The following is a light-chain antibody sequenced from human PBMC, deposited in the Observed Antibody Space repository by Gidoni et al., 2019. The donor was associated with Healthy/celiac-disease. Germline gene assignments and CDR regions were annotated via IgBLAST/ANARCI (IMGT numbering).Light chain of an antibody. CDR2: AAS. V-gene: IGKV1-8*01. CDR3: QQYYSYPLT. J-gene: IGKJ4*01. Sequence: AIPMTPAPSSFAASTGDRVTITCRASQSISSYLAWYQQKPGKAPKLLNYAASTSQRGVPSRFSGSGARTDFTLTISCLQSEDLATYYYQQYYSYPLTCSGGTKVEIK. CDR1: QSISSY.